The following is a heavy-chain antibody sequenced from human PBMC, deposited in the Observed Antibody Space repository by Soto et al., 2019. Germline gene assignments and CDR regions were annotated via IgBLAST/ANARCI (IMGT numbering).Heavy chain of an antibody. J-gene: IGHJ4*02. CDR3: ARGPSSLTRFDY. CDR2: ISYDGSNK. D-gene: IGHD2-2*01. V-gene: IGHV3-30-3*01. CDR1: GFTFSSYA. Sequence: GGSLRLSCAASGFTFSSYAMHWVRQAPGKGLEWVAAISYDGSNKYYADSVKGRFTISRDNSKNTLFLQMNSLRGEDTAVYYCARGPSSLTRFDYWGQGTQVTVSS.